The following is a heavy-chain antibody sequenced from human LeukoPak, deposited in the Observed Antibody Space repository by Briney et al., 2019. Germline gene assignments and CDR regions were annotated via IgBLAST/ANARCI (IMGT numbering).Heavy chain of an antibody. J-gene: IGHJ4*02. Sequence: SETLSLTCTVSGGSISGYYWSWIRHPAGKRLEWIGRIYASGSTSYNPSLKSRVTISVDKSKNQFSLTLSSVTAADTALYYCARVSDYYDTSGYYYAFDYWGQGTLVTVSS. V-gene: IGHV4-4*07. D-gene: IGHD3-22*01. CDR2: IYASGST. CDR3: ARVSDYYDTSGYYYAFDY. CDR1: GGSISGYY.